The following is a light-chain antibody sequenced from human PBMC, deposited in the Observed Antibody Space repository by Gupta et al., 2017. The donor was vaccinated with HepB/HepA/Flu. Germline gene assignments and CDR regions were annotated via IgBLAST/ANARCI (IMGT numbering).Light chain of an antibody. Sequence: DILVTQSPASLAVSLSERVTMNCKSSHPVFYSPDNREYFGWYQWKPGQPPKLLIYSASTREAGVPDRFSGSGSGTDFTLTISNLRAEDVAIYYCHQYYRSPFTFGGGTKVEIK. CDR1: HPVFYSPDNREY. J-gene: IGKJ4*01. CDR2: SAS. CDR3: HQYYRSPFT. V-gene: IGKV4-1*01.